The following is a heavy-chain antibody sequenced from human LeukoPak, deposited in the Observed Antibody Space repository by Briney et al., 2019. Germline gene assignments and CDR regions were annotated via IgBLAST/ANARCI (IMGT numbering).Heavy chain of an antibody. D-gene: IGHD4-17*01. V-gene: IGHV4-4*07. J-gene: IGHJ4*02. Sequence: PSETLSLTCTLFGGSISSYYWSWIRQPAGKGLEWVGRPHISGSTNYNPSLKSRATMSVDTSKNQFSLKLRSVTAADTALYFCARGRLADYGDYEGFEYWGQGTLVTVSS. CDR1: GGSISSYY. CDR2: PHISGST. CDR3: ARGRLADYGDYEGFEY.